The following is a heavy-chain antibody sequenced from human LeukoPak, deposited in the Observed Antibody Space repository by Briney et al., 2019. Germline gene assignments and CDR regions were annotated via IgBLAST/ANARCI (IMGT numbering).Heavy chain of an antibody. Sequence: ASVTVSCKASGYTFTSYYMHWVRQAPGQGLEWMGIINPSGGSTSYAQKFQGRVTMTRDTSTSTVYMELSGLRSEDTAVYYCARDGVRGVIAEGHYYGMDVWGKGTTVTVSS. D-gene: IGHD3-10*01. V-gene: IGHV1-46*01. J-gene: IGHJ6*04. CDR3: ARDGVRGVIAEGHYYGMDV. CDR1: GYTFTSYY. CDR2: INPSGGST.